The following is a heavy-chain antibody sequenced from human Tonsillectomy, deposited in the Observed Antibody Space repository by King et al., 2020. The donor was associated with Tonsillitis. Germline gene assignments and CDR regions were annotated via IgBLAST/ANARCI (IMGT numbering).Heavy chain of an antibody. CDR2: IYYSGST. V-gene: IGHV4-59*08. CDR3: ARHSAAGTWRNWFDP. D-gene: IGHD6-13*01. J-gene: IGHJ5*02. CDR1: GGSISSYY. Sequence: QLQESGPGLVKPSETLSLTCTVSGGSISSYYWSWIRQPPGKGLAWIGYIYYSGSTNYNPSLKSRVTISVDTSKNQFSLKLSSVTAADTAVYYCARHSAAGTWRNWFDPWGQGTLVTVSS.